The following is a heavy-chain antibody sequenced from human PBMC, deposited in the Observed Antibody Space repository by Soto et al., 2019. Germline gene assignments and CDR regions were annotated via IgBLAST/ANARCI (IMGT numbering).Heavy chain of an antibody. D-gene: IGHD3-22*01. V-gene: IGHV4-34*01. CDR2: INNSGST. J-gene: IGHJ5*02. Sequence: PLETLSLTCAVYGGSFSGYYRSWIRQPPVKGLEWIGEINNSGSTNYNPSLKSRVTISVDTSKNQFSLKLSPVTAADTAVYYCARVNTMIPKWYRWFDPWGQGTLVTVSS. CDR3: ARVNTMIPKWYRWFDP. CDR1: GGSFSGYY.